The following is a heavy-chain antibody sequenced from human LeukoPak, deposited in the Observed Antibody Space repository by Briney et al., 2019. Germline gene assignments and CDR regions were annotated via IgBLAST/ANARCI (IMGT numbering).Heavy chain of an antibody. CDR1: GFTFTSYN. V-gene: IGHV3-7*01. CDR2: IKQDGSEK. J-gene: IGHJ3*02. D-gene: IGHD3-10*01. Sequence: QPGGSLRLSCAASGFTFTSYNMNWVRQAPGKGLEWVANIKQDGSEKYYVDSVKGRFTISRDNAKNSLYLQMNSLRAEDTAVYYCARSMPGWLLGSGSFDPFDIWGQGTMVTVSS. CDR3: ARSMPGWLLGSGSFDPFDI.